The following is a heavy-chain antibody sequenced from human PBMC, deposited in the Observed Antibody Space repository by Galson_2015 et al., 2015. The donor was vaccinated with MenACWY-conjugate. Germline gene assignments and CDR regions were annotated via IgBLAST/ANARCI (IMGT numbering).Heavy chain of an antibody. CDR1: GYTFTSYG. J-gene: IGHJ4*02. D-gene: IGHD3-22*01. Sequence: VKVSCKASGYTFTSYGISWVRQAPGQGLEWMGWISAYNGNTNYAQKLQGRVTMTTDTSTSTAYMELRSLRSDDTAVYYCARGPEYYDSSGYPFFDYWGQGTLVTVSS. CDR3: ARGPEYYDSSGYPFFDY. V-gene: IGHV1-18*04. CDR2: ISAYNGNT.